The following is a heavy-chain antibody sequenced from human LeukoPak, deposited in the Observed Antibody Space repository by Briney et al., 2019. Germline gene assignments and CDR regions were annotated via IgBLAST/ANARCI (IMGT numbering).Heavy chain of an antibody. V-gene: IGHV3-49*04. Sequence: PGGSLRLSCTTSGFTFGDYAMSWVRQAPGKGLEWVGFIRNKAYGGTTEYAASVKGRFTISRDDSKSIAYLQMDSLKTEDTAVYYCSRDWYRSNYWGQGTLVTVSS. J-gene: IGHJ4*02. CDR1: GFTFGDYA. D-gene: IGHD6-13*01. CDR3: SRDWYRSNY. CDR2: IRNKAYGGTT.